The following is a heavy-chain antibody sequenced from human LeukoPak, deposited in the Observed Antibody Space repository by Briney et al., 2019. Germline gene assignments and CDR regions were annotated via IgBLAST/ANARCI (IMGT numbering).Heavy chain of an antibody. CDR3: AKDPYYYDSSGYYYPTFFDY. J-gene: IGHJ4*02. CDR2: ISGSGGST. Sequence: GGSLRLSCAASGFLFSRYWMSWVRQAPGKGLEWVSAISGSGGSTYYADSVKGRFTISRDNSKNTLYLQMNSLRAEDTAVYYCAKDPYYYDSSGYYYPTFFDYWGQGTLVTVSS. D-gene: IGHD3-22*01. V-gene: IGHV3-23*01. CDR1: GFLFSRYW.